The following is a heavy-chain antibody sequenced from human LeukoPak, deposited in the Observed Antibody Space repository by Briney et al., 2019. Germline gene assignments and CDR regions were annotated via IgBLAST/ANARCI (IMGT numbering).Heavy chain of an antibody. V-gene: IGHV3-7*01. Sequence: PGGSLRLSCAASGFTFSSYWMSWVRQAPGKGLEWVAIIKPGGSEKYYVDSVKGRFTISRDNAKNSLYLEVNSLRAEDTAVYYCARDTSTIVGPRFDYWGQGTLVTVSS. CDR2: IKPGGSEK. CDR3: ARDTSTIVGPRFDY. CDR1: GFTFSSYW. J-gene: IGHJ4*02. D-gene: IGHD1-26*01.